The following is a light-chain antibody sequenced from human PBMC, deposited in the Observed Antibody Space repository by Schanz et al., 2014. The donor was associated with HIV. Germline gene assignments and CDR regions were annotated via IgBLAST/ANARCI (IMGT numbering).Light chain of an antibody. CDR2: EVT. Sequence: QSALTQPPSASGSPGQSVTISCTGTNSDVGGYNYVSWYRQHPGKAPKLMIYEVTKRPSGVPDRFSGSKSGNTASLTVSGLQAEDEADYYCISYAGSNTWVFGGGTKLTVL. CDR3: ISYAGSNTWV. CDR1: NSDVGGYNY. V-gene: IGLV2-8*01. J-gene: IGLJ3*02.